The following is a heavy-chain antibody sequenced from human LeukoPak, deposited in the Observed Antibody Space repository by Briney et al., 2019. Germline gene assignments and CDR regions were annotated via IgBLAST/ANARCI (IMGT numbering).Heavy chain of an antibody. CDR2: IYYSGST. D-gene: IGHD6-13*01. CDR1: GGSISSYY. Sequence: SGTLSLTCTVSGGSISSYYWSWIRQPPGKGLEWIGYIYYSGSTNYNPSLKSRVTISVDTSKNQFSLKLSSVTAADTAVYYCASQGYSSSWPYYYYGMDVWGQGTTVTVSS. CDR3: ASQGYSSSWPYYYYGMDV. J-gene: IGHJ6*02. V-gene: IGHV4-59*08.